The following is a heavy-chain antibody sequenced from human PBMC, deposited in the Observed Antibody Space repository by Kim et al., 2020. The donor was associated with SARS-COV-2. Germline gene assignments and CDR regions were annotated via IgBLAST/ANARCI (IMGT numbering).Heavy chain of an antibody. V-gene: IGHV4-34*01. CDR1: GGSFSGYY. Sequence: SETLSLTCAVYGGSFSGYYWSWIRQPPGKGLEWIGEINHSGSTNYNPSLKSRVTISVDTSKNQFSLKLSSVTAADTAVYYCATGELPAFDIWGQGTMVTVSS. CDR3: ATGELPAFDI. CDR2: INHSGST. J-gene: IGHJ3*02. D-gene: IGHD2-15*01.